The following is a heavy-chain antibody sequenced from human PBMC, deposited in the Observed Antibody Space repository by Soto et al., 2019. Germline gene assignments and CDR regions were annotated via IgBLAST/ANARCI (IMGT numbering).Heavy chain of an antibody. Sequence: PGGSLRLSCTASGFTFGDYAMSWFLQAPGKGLEWVGFIRSKVYGGTTEYAASVRGRFTISRDDSKSIAYLQMNSLKTEDTAVYYCTRDTGGNYYGSGKYYYGMDVWGQGTTVTVSS. CDR1: GFTFGDYA. D-gene: IGHD3-10*01. CDR3: TRDTGGNYYGSGKYYYGMDV. J-gene: IGHJ6*02. V-gene: IGHV3-49*03. CDR2: IRSKVYGGTT.